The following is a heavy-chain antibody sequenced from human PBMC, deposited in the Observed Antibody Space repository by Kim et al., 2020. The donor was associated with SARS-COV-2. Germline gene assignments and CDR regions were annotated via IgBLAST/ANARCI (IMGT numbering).Heavy chain of an antibody. V-gene: IGHV3-30*04. Sequence: GGSLRLSCAASGFTFSSYAMHWVRQAPGKGLEWVAVISYDGSNKYYADSVKGRFTISRDNSKNTLYLQMNSLRAEDTAVYYCARDPVFGGFGEPSPVFDYWGQGTLVTVSS. CDR1: GFTFSSYA. D-gene: IGHD3-10*01. CDR2: ISYDGSNK. J-gene: IGHJ4*02. CDR3: ARDPVFGGFGEPSPVFDY.